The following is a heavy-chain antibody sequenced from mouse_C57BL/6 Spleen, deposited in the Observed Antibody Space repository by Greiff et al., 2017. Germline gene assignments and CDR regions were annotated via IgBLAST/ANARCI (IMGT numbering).Heavy chain of an antibody. CDR2: INPNNGGT. CDR1: GYTFTDYN. J-gene: IGHJ4*01. CDR3: ARSVYDGYFTSAMDY. V-gene: IGHV1-18*01. D-gene: IGHD2-3*01. Sequence: EVQLQQSGPELVKPGASVKIPCKASGYTFTDYNMDWVKQSHGKSLEWIGDINPNNGGTIYNQKFKGKATLTVDKSSSTAYMELRSLTSADTAVYYCARSVYDGYFTSAMDYWGQGTSVTVSS.